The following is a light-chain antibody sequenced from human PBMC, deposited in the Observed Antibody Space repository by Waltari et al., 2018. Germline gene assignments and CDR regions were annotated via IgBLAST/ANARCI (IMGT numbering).Light chain of an antibody. V-gene: IGLV2-23*01. J-gene: IGLJ2*01. CDR1: TPDVGPYNL. Sequence: QSALTQPASVSGSRGQSITISCTGTTPDVGPYNLVSWYQQHPGKAPKLFIYQGTKRLSGVSNRFSGSTSGNTASLTVTELQSEDEADYYCCSYAGDNTWIFGGGTRLSVL. CDR3: CSYAGDNTWI. CDR2: QGT.